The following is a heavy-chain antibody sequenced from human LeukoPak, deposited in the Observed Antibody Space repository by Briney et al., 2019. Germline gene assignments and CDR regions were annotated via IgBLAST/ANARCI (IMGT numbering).Heavy chain of an antibody. CDR3: ARRGAGIAVAGTVSE. CDR1: GGTFSSYA. Sequence: ASVKVSCKASGGTFSSYAIIWVRQAPGQGLEWMGRIIPIFGTANYAQKFQSRVTITTDESTSTAYMELSRLRSDETAVYYCARRGAGIAVAGTVSEWGQGTLVTVSS. J-gene: IGHJ4*02. D-gene: IGHD6-19*01. CDR2: IIPIFGTA. V-gene: IGHV1-69*05.